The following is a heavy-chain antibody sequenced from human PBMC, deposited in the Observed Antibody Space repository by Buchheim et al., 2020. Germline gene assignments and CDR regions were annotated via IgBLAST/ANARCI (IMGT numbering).Heavy chain of an antibody. CDR3: ARASSGSYEYYFDY. V-gene: IGHV3-33*01. J-gene: IGHJ4*02. CDR1: GFRFRSYG. CDR2: IWYDGVNK. D-gene: IGHD1-26*01. Sequence: QVQLVESGGGMVQPGRSLRLSCVASGFRFRSYGMHWVRQAPGKGLEWVAVIWYDGVNKYYADSVKGRFTISRDNSKNTQYLQMNSPRAEDTAVYYCARASSGSYEYYFDYWGQGTL.